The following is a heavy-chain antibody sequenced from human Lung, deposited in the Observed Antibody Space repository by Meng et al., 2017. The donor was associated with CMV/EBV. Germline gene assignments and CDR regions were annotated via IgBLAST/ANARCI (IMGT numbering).Heavy chain of an antibody. D-gene: IGHD2-2*01. CDR1: GDSISSGEYF. CDR3: ARGELLWDY. V-gene: IGHV4-30-4*01. CDR2: MDYRGST. J-gene: IGHJ4*02. Sequence: QVQRQGWGPGLVKPSQTRSLTCTVSGDSISSGEYFWSWSRQPPGKGLEWIGYMDYRGSTFYNPSLKSRVTISVDTSKNQFSLKLSSVTAADTAVYFCARGELLWDYWGQGTLVTVSS.